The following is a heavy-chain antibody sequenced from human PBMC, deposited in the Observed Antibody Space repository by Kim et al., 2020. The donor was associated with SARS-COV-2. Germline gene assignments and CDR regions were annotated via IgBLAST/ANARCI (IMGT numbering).Heavy chain of an antibody. CDR1: GFTFSSYG. CDR3: ARDALSYGSGFDY. Sequence: GGSLRLSCAASGFTFSSYGMHWVRQAPGKGLEWVAVIWYDGSNEYYADSVKGRFTISRDNSKNTLYLQMNSLRAEDTAVYYCARDALSYGSGFDYWGQGTLVTVSS. J-gene: IGHJ4*02. CDR2: IWYDGSNE. V-gene: IGHV3-33*01. D-gene: IGHD3-10*01.